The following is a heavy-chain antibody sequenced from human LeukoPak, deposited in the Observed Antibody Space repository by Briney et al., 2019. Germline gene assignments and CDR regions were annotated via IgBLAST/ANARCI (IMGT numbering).Heavy chain of an antibody. CDR3: ARGRRWDLLVSLIDASDI. V-gene: IGHV3-53*01. D-gene: IGHD1-26*01. CDR2: IYSGGST. Sequence: PGGSLRLSCAASGFTVSSDYMNWVRQAPGKGLEWVSVIYSGGSTYYADSVKGRFTISRDNSKNTLYLQMNSLRVEDTAIYYCARGRRWDLLVSLIDASDIWGQGTMVTVSS. CDR1: GFTVSSDY. J-gene: IGHJ3*02.